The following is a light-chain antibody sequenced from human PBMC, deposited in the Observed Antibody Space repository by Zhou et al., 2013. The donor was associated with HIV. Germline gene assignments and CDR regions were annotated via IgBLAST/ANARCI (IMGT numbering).Light chain of an antibody. CDR1: QSVSSTY. CDR3: QQYYSTPIT. J-gene: IGKJ5*01. CDR2: SAS. Sequence: DIVLTQSPGTLSLSPGEGATLSCRASQSVSSTYLAWYQQKPGQAPRLLVYSASNRATGIPDRFSGSGSGTDFTLTINRLEPEDFATYYCQQYYSTPITFGQGTRLEI. V-gene: IGKV3-20*01.